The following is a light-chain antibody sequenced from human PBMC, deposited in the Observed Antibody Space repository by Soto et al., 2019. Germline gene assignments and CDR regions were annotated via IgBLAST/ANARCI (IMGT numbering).Light chain of an antibody. CDR3: QQYGSPPGT. V-gene: IGKV3-20*01. J-gene: IGKJ1*01. CDR1: QSVSSSY. CDR2: GAS. Sequence: EIVLTQSPGTLSLSPGERATLSCRASQSVSSSYLAWYQQKPGQAPRLLIYGASSRAPGIPDRFSGSGSGTDFALTISSMEPEAFAVYYCQQYGSPPGTFGQGTKVEIK.